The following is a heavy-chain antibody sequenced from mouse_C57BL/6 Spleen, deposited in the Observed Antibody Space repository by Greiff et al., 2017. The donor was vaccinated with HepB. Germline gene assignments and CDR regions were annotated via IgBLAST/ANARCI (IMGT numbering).Heavy chain of an antibody. CDR2: IDPSDSYT. D-gene: IGHD4-1*01. Sequence: VQLQQSGAELVMPGASVKLSCKASGYTFTSYWMHWVKQRPGQGLEWIGEIDPSDSYTNYNQKFKGKSTLTVDKSSSTAYMQLSSLTSEDSAVYYCARCPGTRAMDYWGQGTSVTVSS. J-gene: IGHJ4*01. CDR1: GYTFTSYW. V-gene: IGHV1-69*01. CDR3: ARCPGTRAMDY.